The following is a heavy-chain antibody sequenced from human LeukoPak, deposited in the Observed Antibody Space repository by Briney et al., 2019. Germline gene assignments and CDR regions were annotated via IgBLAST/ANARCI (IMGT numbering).Heavy chain of an antibody. CDR1: GGSFSDFY. D-gene: IGHD2-21*02. CDR3: ARAPAVVPAIAIDGFDV. V-gene: IGHV4-59*01. CDR2: IYSSGGT. J-gene: IGHJ3*01. Sequence: SETLSLTCTVFGGSFSDFYWGWIRQSPGKRLEWSAYIYSSGGTHYTPSLKSRVAISIATSKNQFFLNLTFVTAADTAVYYCARAPAVVPAIAIDGFDVWGHGTLVTVSS.